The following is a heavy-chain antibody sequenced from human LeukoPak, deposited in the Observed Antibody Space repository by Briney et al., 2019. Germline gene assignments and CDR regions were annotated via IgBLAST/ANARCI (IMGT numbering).Heavy chain of an antibody. J-gene: IGHJ5*02. D-gene: IGHD3-16*02. Sequence: SVKVSCKASGGTFSSYAISWVRQAPGQGLEWMGGIIPIFGTANYAQKFQGRVTITADKSTSTAYMELSSLRSEDTAVYYCARDVMITFGGVIVHNWFDPWGQGTLVTVSS. CDR1: GGTFSSYA. V-gene: IGHV1-69*06. CDR3: ARDVMITFGGVIVHNWFDP. CDR2: IIPIFGTA.